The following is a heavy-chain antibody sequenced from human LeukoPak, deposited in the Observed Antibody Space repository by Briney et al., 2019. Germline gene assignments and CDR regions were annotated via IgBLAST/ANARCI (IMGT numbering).Heavy chain of an antibody. CDR2: IFHTGST. J-gene: IGHJ5*02. CDR1: GDSISSGAYS. Sequence: SQTLSLTCVVSGDSISSGAYSWSWIRQPPGKGLEWIGYIFHTGSTFYNPSLKSRVTISVDDSKNQFSLRLSSVTAADTAVYYCARELWFANAPGSWLDPWGQGALVTVSS. CDR3: ARELWFANAPGSWLDP. D-gene: IGHD2-21*01. V-gene: IGHV4-30-2*01.